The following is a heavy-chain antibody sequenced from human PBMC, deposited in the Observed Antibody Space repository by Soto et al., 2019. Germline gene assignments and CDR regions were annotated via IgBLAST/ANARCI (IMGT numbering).Heavy chain of an antibody. J-gene: IGHJ5*02. CDR3: ARGRHVVVVAATPEWFDP. Sequence: QLQLQESGSGLVKPSQTLSLTCAVSGGSISSGGYSWSWIRQPPGKGLEWIGYIYHSGSTYYNPSLKSRVTISVDRAKNQFSLKLSSVTAADTAVYYCARGRHVVVVAATPEWFDPWGQGTLVTVSS. V-gene: IGHV4-30-2*01. D-gene: IGHD2-15*01. CDR2: IYHSGST. CDR1: GGSISSGGYS.